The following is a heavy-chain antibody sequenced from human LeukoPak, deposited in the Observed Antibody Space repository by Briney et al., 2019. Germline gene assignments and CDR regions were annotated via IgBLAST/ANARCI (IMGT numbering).Heavy chain of an antibody. D-gene: IGHD5-12*01. V-gene: IGHV4-38-2*02. CDR1: GYSISSGYY. CDR2: IYHSGST. J-gene: IGHJ6*03. Sequence: PSETLSLTCTVSGYSISSGYYWGWIRQPPGKGLEWIGSIYHSGSTYYNPSLKSRVTISVDTSKNQFSLKLSSVTAADTAVYYCARVSHSSGYDYYYYYYYMDVWGKGTTVTVSS. CDR3: ARVSHSSGYDYYYYYYYMDV.